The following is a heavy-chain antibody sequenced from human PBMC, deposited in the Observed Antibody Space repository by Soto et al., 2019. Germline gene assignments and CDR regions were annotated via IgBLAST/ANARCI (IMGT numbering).Heavy chain of an antibody. CDR2: IYYSGST. J-gene: IGHJ6*02. V-gene: IGHV4-39*01. Sequence: SETLSLTCTVSGGSISSSSYYWGWIRQPPGKGLEWIGSIYYSGSTYYNPSLKSRVTISVDTSKNQFSLKLSSVTAADTAVYYCARIAAAGRNYYGMDVWGQGTTVTVSS. CDR3: ARIAAAGRNYYGMDV. D-gene: IGHD6-13*01. CDR1: GGSISSSSYY.